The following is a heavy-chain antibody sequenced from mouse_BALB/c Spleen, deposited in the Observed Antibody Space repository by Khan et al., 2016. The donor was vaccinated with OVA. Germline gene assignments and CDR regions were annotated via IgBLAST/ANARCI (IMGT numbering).Heavy chain of an antibody. V-gene: IGHV3-2*02. CDR3: TRGRAN. CDR1: GYSITSDYV. J-gene: IGHJ3*01. Sequence: EVQLQESGPGLVKPSQSLSLTCTVTGYSITSDYVWNWIRQFPGNKLEWMGYISYSGSTSYTPSLKSRFSITRDTSKNQFFLQLNSNTTEDTATYYCTRGRANWGQGTLVTVSA. CDR2: ISYSGST. D-gene: IGHD3-3*01.